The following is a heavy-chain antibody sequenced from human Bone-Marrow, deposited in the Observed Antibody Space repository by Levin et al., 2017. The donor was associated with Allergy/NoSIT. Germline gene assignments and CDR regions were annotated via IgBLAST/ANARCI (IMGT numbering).Heavy chain of an antibody. J-gene: IGHJ6*02. CDR1: GFTVSSNY. D-gene: IGHD6-25*01. V-gene: IGHV3-53*01. CDR2: IYSAGNT. CDR3: ASLSGGYARTFYHFGVDV. Sequence: PGESLKISCAASGFTVSSNYLGWVRQAPGKGLEWVSVIYSAGNTYYADSVKGRFTISRDNSKNTLYLQMNSLGAEDTAVYYCASLSGGYARTFYHFGVDVWGQGTTVTVSS.